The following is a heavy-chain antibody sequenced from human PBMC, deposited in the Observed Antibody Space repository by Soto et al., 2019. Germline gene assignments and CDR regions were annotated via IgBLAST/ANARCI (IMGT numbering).Heavy chain of an antibody. D-gene: IGHD1-26*01. CDR2: IYYSGST. Sequence: KTSETLSLTCTVSGGSISSYYWSWIRQPPGKGLEWIGYIYYSGSTNYNPSLKSRVTISVDTSKNQFSLKLSSVTAADTAVYYCARDLSGSYFDYWGQGTLVTVSS. J-gene: IGHJ4*02. CDR3: ARDLSGSYFDY. V-gene: IGHV4-59*01. CDR1: GGSISSYY.